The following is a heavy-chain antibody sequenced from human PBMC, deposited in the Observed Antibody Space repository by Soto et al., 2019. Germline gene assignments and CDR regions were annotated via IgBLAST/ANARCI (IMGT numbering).Heavy chain of an antibody. CDR3: VREDSLEAFDI. CDR1: GGSITSTNW. CDR2: IYHTGGT. J-gene: IGHJ3*02. Sequence: QVQLQESGPGLVKPSGTLSLTCAVSGGSITSTNWWSWVRQPPGQGLEWVGEIYHTGGTNYNPSLKSRVTISVDKSKNQFSLKLISVTAADTAVYFCVREDSLEAFDIWGRGTMVTVSS. V-gene: IGHV4-4*02.